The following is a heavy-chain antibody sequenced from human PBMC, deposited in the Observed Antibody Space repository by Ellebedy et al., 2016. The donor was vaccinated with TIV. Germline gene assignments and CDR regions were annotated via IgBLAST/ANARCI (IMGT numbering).Heavy chain of an antibody. V-gene: IGHV1-18*01. CDR2: ISAYNGNT. CDR1: GYTFTSYG. D-gene: IGHD5-18*01. Sequence: AASVKVSCKTSGYTFTSYGISWVRQAPGQGLEWMGWISAYNGNTNYAQKLQGRVTMTTDTSTSTAYMELRSLRSDDTAVYYCARNTPMAEYFDYWGQGTLVTVSS. J-gene: IGHJ4*02. CDR3: ARNTPMAEYFDY.